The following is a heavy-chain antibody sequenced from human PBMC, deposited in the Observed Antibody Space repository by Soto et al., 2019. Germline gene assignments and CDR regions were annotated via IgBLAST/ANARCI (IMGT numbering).Heavy chain of an antibody. J-gene: IGHJ4*02. V-gene: IGHV4-31*03. CDR3: ARGTSANSYFDY. Sequence: SETLSLTCSVSGGSVRSGDYYWTWLRQDPRKGLEWIGYIYDNVKTDYNPSLRSRTRISVDTSKNQFSLDLRSVTAADTAVYYCARGTSANSYFDYWGQGKTVTVSS. CDR2: IYDNVKT. CDR1: GGSVRSGDYY. D-gene: IGHD1-1*01.